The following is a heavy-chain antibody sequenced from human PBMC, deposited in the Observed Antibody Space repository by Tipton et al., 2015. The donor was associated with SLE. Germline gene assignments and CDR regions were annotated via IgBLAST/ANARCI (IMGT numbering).Heavy chain of an antibody. V-gene: IGHV4-59*12. Sequence: TLSLTCTVSGGSISNYYWSWIQQPPGKGLEWIGYIYFSGSANYNPSLKGRVTISLDTSKNQFSLRLTSVTAADTAVYYCAREGCSSTSCYGYYYMDVWGKGTTVTVSS. CDR1: GGSISNYY. D-gene: IGHD2-2*01. J-gene: IGHJ6*03. CDR3: AREGCSSTSCYGYYYMDV. CDR2: IYFSGSA.